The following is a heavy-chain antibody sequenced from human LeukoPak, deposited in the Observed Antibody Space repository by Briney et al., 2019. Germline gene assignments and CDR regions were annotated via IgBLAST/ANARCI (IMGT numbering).Heavy chain of an antibody. CDR3: ANGICTYMPEEF. J-gene: IGHJ4*02. CDR1: GFSFSSYC. CDR2: IRYDGSNK. V-gene: IGHV3-30*02. D-gene: IGHD2-8*01. Sequence: GGSLRLSCAASGFSFSSYCMHWVRQAAGKGLEWVAFIRYDGSNKYYADSVKGRFTISRDNSKNTLYLQMNSLRAEDTAVYYCANGICTYMPEEFWGQGTLVTVSS.